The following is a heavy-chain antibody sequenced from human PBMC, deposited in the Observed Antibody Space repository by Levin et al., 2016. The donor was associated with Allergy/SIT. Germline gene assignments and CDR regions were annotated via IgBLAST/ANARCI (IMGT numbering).Heavy chain of an antibody. Sequence: GESLKISCKGSGYSFTSYWIGWVRQMPGKGLEWMGIIYPGDSDTRYSPSFQGQVTISADKSISTAYLQWSSLKASDTAMYYCARRKVVVTADEYYFDYWGQGTLVTVSS. CDR1: GYSFTSYW. CDR3: ARRKVVVTADEYYFDY. V-gene: IGHV5-51*01. CDR2: IYPGDSDT. J-gene: IGHJ4*02. D-gene: IGHD2-21*02.